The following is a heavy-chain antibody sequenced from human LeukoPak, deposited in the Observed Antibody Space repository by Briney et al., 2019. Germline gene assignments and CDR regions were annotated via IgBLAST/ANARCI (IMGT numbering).Heavy chain of an antibody. CDR2: IYYSGST. CDR3: ARVAVAGTLRIYYFDY. V-gene: IGHV4-39*01. J-gene: IGHJ4*02. CDR1: GGSISSSYYY. D-gene: IGHD6-19*01. Sequence: SETLSLTCTVSGGSISSSYYYWGWIRQPPGKGLEWIGSIYYSGSTYYNPSLKSRVTISVDTSKNQFSLKLRSVTAADTAVYYCARVAVAGTLRIYYFDYWGQGTLVTVSS.